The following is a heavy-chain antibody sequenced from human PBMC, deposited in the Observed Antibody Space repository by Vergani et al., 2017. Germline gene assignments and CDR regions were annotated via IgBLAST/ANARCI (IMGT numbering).Heavy chain of an antibody. CDR3: ARQPAYRGYDYYYFDF. V-gene: IGHV4-38-2*01. CDR2: INHSGTT. CDR1: DYSISSGDF. J-gene: IGHJ4*02. D-gene: IGHD5-12*01. Sequence: QMHLQESGPGLVKPSETLSLTCAVSDYSISSGDFWGWIRQPPGKGLEWIGNINHSGTTNYNPSLKSRLTISVDTSKNQFSLRLSSVTAADTAVYYCARQPAYRGYDYYYFDFWGQGALVTVSS.